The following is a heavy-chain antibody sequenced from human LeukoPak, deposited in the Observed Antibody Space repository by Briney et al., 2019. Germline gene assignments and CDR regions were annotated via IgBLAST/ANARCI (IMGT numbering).Heavy chain of an antibody. D-gene: IGHD3-3*01. Sequence: SETLSLTCTVSGYSISSGYYWGWIRQPPGKGLEWIGSIYHSGSTYYNPSLKSRVTISVDTSKNQFSLKLSSVTAADTAVYYCARDHLDYDFWSGSASYYYYMDVWGEGTTVTVSS. CDR2: IYHSGST. CDR3: ARDHLDYDFWSGSASYYYYMDV. J-gene: IGHJ6*03. V-gene: IGHV4-38-2*02. CDR1: GYSISSGYY.